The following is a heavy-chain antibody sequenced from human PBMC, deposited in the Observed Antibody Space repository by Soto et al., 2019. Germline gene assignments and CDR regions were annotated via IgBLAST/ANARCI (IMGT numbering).Heavy chain of an antibody. CDR1: GFTFSSYS. Sequence: PGGSLRLSCAASGFTFSSYSMSWVRQAPGKGLEWVSAISGSGGSTYYADSVKGRFTISRDNSKNTLYVQMNSLRAEDTAVYYCAKRGEKSFDYWGQGALVTVSS. J-gene: IGHJ4*02. D-gene: IGHD3-10*01. CDR3: AKRGEKSFDY. V-gene: IGHV3-23*01. CDR2: ISGSGGST.